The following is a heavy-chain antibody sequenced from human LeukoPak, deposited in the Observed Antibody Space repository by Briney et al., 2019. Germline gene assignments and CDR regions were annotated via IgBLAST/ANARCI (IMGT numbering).Heavy chain of an antibody. J-gene: IGHJ4*02. CDR3: ARGLPRITFGGVIAHDY. V-gene: IGHV3-48*01. D-gene: IGHD3-16*02. CDR2: ISSSSSTI. CDR1: GFTFSSYS. Sequence: GGSLRLSCAASGFTFSSYSMNWVRQAPGKGLEWVSYISSSSSTIYYADSVKGRFTISRDNAKNSLYLQMNSLRAEDTAVYYCARGLPRITFGGVIAHDYWGQGTLVTVSS.